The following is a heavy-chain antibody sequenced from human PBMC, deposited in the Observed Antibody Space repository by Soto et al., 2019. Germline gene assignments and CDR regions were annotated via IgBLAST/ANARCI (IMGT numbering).Heavy chain of an antibody. CDR3: AKNQGVELVPLATVDWFDP. CDR1: GFIFENFV. Sequence: GGSLRLSWAASGFIFENFVMSWVRQAPGKGLEWISSISGSGFKKYYADSVKGRFTISRDNSKSTVYLELNNLSAEDTAVYHCAKNQGVELVPLATVDWFDPWGQGSVVTFSS. D-gene: IGHD1-26*01. J-gene: IGHJ5*02. V-gene: IGHV3-23*01. CDR2: ISGSGFKK.